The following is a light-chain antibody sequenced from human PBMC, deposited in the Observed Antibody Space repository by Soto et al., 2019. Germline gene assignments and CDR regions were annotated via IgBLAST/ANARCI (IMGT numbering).Light chain of an antibody. CDR2: SNN. CDR3: AAWDDILNGWV. J-gene: IGLJ3*02. CDR1: SSNIGSNY. V-gene: IGLV1-47*02. Sequence: QSVLTQPPSASGTPGQRVTISCSGSSSNIGSNYLYWYQQLPGTAPKLLMYSNNQRPSGVPDRFSGSKSGTSASLAISGLRSEDEADYYCAAWDDILNGWVFGGGTKLTVL.